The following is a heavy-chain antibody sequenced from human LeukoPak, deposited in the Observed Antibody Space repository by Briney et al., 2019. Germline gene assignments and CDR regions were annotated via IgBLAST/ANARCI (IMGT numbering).Heavy chain of an antibody. Sequence: PGGSLRLSCAASGFTFSSYAMHWVRQAPGKGLEWVAVISYDGSNKYYADSVKGRFTISRDNSKNTLYLQMNSLRAEDTAVYYCARDLGLAAAGMVSGYFDYWGQGTLVTVSS. J-gene: IGHJ4*02. CDR1: GFTFSSYA. CDR3: ARDLGLAAAGMVSGYFDY. V-gene: IGHV3-30-3*01. D-gene: IGHD6-13*01. CDR2: ISYDGSNK.